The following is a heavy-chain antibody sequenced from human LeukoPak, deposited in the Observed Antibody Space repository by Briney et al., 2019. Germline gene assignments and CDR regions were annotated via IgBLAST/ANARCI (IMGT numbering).Heavy chain of an antibody. D-gene: IGHD4-17*01. V-gene: IGHV3-30*04. CDR2: ISYDGSNK. J-gene: IGHJ4*02. Sequence: PGRSLRLSCAASGFTFSSYAMHWVRQAPGKGLEWVAVISYDGSNKYYADSVKGRFTISRGNAKNSLYLQMNGLRAEDTAVYYCAGGMTTVTTSLGYWGQGTLVTVSS. CDR3: AGGMTTVTTSLGY. CDR1: GFTFSSYA.